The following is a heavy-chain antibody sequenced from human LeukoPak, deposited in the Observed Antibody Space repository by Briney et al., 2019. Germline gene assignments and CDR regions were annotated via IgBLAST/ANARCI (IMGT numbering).Heavy chain of an antibody. CDR1: GFTFDDYG. J-gene: IGHJ3*02. V-gene: IGHV3-20*04. D-gene: IGHD2-2*01. Sequence: GGSLRLSCAASGFTFDDYGMSWVRQAPGKGLEWVSGINWNGGSTGYADSVKGRFTISRDNAKNSLYLQMNSLRAEDMALYYCAKDISSAPARAFDIWGQGTMVTVSS. CDR2: INWNGGST. CDR3: AKDISSAPARAFDI.